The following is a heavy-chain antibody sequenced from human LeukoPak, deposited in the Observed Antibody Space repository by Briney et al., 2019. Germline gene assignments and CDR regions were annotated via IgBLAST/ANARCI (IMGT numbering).Heavy chain of an antibody. CDR2: IYHSGST. J-gene: IGHJ5*02. CDR1: GYSISSGYY. V-gene: IGHV4-38-2*01. CDR3: ARSDVYYDSSGFWFDP. Sequence: PSETLSLTCAVSGYSISSGYYWGWIRQPPGKGLEWIGSIYHSGSTYYNPSLKSRVTISIDTSKNQFSLKLSSVTAADTAVYYCARSDVYYDSSGFWFDPWGQGTLVTVSS. D-gene: IGHD3-22*01.